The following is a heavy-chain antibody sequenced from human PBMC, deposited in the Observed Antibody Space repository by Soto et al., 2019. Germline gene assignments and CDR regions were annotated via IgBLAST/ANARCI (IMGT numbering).Heavy chain of an antibody. Sequence: GGSLRLSCAASGFTLSDYYVSWIRQAPGKGLEWLSYISPSGNTIYYADSVKGRFTISRDNAEHSVYLQMDSLRAEDTAVYYCASAHSSSSGYYLDYWGQGTLVTVSS. D-gene: IGHD6-6*01. CDR1: GFTLSDYY. V-gene: IGHV3-11*01. CDR2: ISPSGNTI. CDR3: ASAHSSSSGYYLDY. J-gene: IGHJ4*02.